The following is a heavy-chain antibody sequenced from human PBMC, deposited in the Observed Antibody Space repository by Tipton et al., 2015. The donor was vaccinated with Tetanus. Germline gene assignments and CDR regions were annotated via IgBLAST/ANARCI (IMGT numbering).Heavy chain of an antibody. CDR1: GASISSYY. CDR3: ARGDPTNEPLNY. CDR2: ISSSGRT. J-gene: IGHJ4*02. D-gene: IGHD1-1*01. V-gene: IGHV4-59*12. Sequence: TLSLTCTVSGASISSYYWSWIRQPPGKGLEWIAYISSSGRTNYNPSLKSRVTISVDTSKSQFPLKLYSVTAADTAVYYCARGDPTNEPLNYWGQGTLVTASS.